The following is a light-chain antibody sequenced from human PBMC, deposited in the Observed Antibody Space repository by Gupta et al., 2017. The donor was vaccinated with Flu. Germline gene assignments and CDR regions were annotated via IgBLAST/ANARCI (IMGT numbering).Light chain of an antibody. CDR1: SPNIGSNT. V-gene: IGLV1-44*01. CDR3: AAWDDYLNAYV. CDR2: TND. J-gene: IGLJ1*01. Sequence: QAVLTQPPSTSGAPGQRVTIACSGRSPNIGSNTVNGYQQCPGTAPKLLIYTNDKRPSGVPERFSGTKSGTSASLAISGLQSEDEANYHCAAWDDYLNAYVFGTGTKVTVL.